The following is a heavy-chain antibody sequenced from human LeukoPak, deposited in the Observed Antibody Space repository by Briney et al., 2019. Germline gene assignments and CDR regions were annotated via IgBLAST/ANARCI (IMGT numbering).Heavy chain of an antibody. CDR1: GFTFSSYA. D-gene: IGHD1-7*01. CDR2: IWYDGSNK. Sequence: GGSLRLSCAASGFTFSSYAMHWVRQAPGKGLEWVAVIWYDGSNKYYADSVKGRFTISRDNSKNTLYLQMNSLRAEDTAVYYCARDKAGTTRGYFDYWGQGTLVTVSS. V-gene: IGHV3-33*08. J-gene: IGHJ4*02. CDR3: ARDKAGTTRGYFDY.